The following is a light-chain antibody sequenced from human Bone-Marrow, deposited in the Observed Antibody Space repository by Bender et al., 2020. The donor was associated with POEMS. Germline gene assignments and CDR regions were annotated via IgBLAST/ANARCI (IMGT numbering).Light chain of an antibody. CDR2: EVS. Sequence: QSALTQPASVSGSPGQSITISCTGTSSDVGGYNYVSWYQQHPGKAPKFIIYEVSHRPSGVSNRFSGSKSGNTASLTISGLRTEDEAHYYCSSHTSSRTLVFGGGTRLTVL. CDR1: SSDVGGYNY. V-gene: IGLV2-14*01. J-gene: IGLJ3*02. CDR3: SSHTSSRTLV.